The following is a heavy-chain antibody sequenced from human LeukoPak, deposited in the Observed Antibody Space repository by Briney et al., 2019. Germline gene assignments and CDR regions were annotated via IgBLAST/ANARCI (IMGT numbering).Heavy chain of an antibody. V-gene: IGHV3-21*01. Sequence: GGSLRLSCAASGFIFGSSGINWVRQAPGGGLEWVASIGSTGSDRYYADSVKGRFTISRDNAKNSLYLQINSLRVEDTAVYYCATETIGRHYDYWGQGTLLTVSS. D-gene: IGHD1-14*01. J-gene: IGHJ4*02. CDR1: GFIFGSSG. CDR3: ATETIGRHYDY. CDR2: IGSTGSDR.